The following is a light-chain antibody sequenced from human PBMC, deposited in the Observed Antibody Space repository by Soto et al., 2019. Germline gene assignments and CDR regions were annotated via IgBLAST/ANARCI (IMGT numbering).Light chain of an antibody. CDR3: QSYDSSLNGIYV. CDR1: SSNIGAGYD. V-gene: IGLV1-40*01. J-gene: IGLJ1*01. Sequence: QSVLTQPPSVSGAPGQRVTISCTGSSSNIGAGYDVHWYQQRPGTAPKLLIYGNSNRPSGVPDRFSGSKSATSVSLAITGLQAEDEADYYCQSYDSSLNGIYVFGTGTKVTVL. CDR2: GNS.